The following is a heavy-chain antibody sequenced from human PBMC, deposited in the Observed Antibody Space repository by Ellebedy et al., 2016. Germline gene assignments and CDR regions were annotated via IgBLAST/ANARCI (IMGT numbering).Heavy chain of an antibody. J-gene: IGHJ4*02. CDR3: ARDQDGKGSTSDY. Sequence: GESLKISXDASGFSFSDYYMSWIRQCPGKGLEWISSISGRSTARTYSDSVKGRFTISRDNAKNTLYLQMNSLRAEDTALYYCARDQDGKGSTSDYWGQGTLVTVSP. CDR1: GFSFSDYY. V-gene: IGHV3-11*06. D-gene: IGHD1-14*01. CDR2: ISGRSTAR.